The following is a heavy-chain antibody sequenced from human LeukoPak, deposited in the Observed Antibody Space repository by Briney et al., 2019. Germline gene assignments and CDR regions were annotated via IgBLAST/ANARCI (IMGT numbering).Heavy chain of an antibody. D-gene: IGHD6-19*01. V-gene: IGHV3-53*01. Sequence: GGSLRLSCAASGFTVSSNYMSWVRQAPGKGLEWVSVIYSGGSTYYADSVKGRFTISRDNAKNSLYLQMNSLRAEDTAVYYCARDRRVAVAGTNYWGQGTLVTVSS. CDR2: IYSGGST. CDR1: GFTVSSNY. J-gene: IGHJ4*02. CDR3: ARDRRVAVAGTNY.